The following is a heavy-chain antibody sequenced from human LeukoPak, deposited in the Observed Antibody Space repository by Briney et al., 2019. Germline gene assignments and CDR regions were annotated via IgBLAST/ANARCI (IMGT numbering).Heavy chain of an antibody. CDR2: ISISGSKT. CDR3: ANEIRPNDY. CDR1: GSTFGNYY. V-gene: IGHV3-23*01. J-gene: IGHJ4*02. Sequence: GGSLRLSCAASGSTFGNYYMSWVRQAPGKGLEWVSAISISGSKTYYADSVKGRFTISRDNSKNTLYLQMNSLRAEDTAVYYCANEIRPNDYWGQGTQVTVSS. D-gene: IGHD4-17*01.